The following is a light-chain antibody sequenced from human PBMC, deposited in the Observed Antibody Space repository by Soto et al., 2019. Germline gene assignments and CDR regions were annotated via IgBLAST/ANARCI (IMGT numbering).Light chain of an antibody. V-gene: IGKV3-20*01. CDR3: QQYGSSPLP. J-gene: IGKJ1*01. CDR1: QIVRSSY. Sequence: EIVLTQSPGTLSLSPGERATLSCRASQIVRSSYLAWYQQKPGQAPRLLIYGASSRATGIPDRFSGSGSGTDFTLTISRLEPEDFAVYSCQQYGSSPLPFGQGTKVEI. CDR2: GAS.